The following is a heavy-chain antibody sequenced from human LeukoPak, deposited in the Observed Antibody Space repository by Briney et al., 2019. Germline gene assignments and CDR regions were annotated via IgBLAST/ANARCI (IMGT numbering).Heavy chain of an antibody. CDR3: ARNIFDYYGMDV. CDR1: GFSLSTSGMC. CDR2: IDWDDDK. J-gene: IGHJ6*02. Sequence: SGPALAKPTQTLTLTCTFSGFSLSTSGMCVSWIRQPPGKALEWLARIDWDDDKYYSTSLKTRLTISKDTSKNQVVLTMTNMDPVDTATYYCARNIFDYYGMDVWGQGTTVTVSS. D-gene: IGHD3-3*02. V-gene: IGHV2-70*11.